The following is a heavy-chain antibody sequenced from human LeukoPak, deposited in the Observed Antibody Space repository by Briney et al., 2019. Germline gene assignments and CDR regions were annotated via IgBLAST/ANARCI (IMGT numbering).Heavy chain of an antibody. V-gene: IGHV3-48*01. CDR2: ISSSSNTR. J-gene: IGHJ3*02. D-gene: IGHD2-15*01. CDR3: ARDREYCSGGSCYDEAFDI. Sequence: GGSPRLSCAASGFTFSSYSMNWVRQAPGKGLEWVSYISSSSNTRHYADSVKGRFTISRDNAKNSLYLQMNSLRAEDTAIYYCARDREYCSGGSCYDEAFDIWGQGTMVTVSS. CDR1: GFTFSSYS.